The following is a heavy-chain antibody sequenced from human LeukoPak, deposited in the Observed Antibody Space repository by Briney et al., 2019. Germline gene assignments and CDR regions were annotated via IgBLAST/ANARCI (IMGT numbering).Heavy chain of an antibody. Sequence: GGSLRLSCAASGFTFSSYWMTWVRQAPGKGLEWVANIKQDGSEKFYVDSVRGRFTISRDNSKNTLYLQMNSLRAEDTAVYYCARVPYSSSNAFDIWGQGTMVTVSS. CDR1: GFTFSSYW. CDR2: IKQDGSEK. D-gene: IGHD6-6*01. J-gene: IGHJ3*02. V-gene: IGHV3-7*01. CDR3: ARVPYSSSNAFDI.